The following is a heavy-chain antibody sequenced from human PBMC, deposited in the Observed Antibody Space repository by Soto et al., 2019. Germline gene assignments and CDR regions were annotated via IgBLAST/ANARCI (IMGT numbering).Heavy chain of an antibody. CDR1: GCPISSRTYS. D-gene: IGHD7-27*01. CDR2: IFDSGTT. V-gene: IGHV4-30-4*08. J-gene: IGHJ4*02. CDR3: ARGPSGDKVHY. Sequence: PSETLSLTCAVSGCPISSRTYSWGWIRQPPGEGLEWIGHIFDSGTTYTNPSLRSQVAISLDTSKNHFSLTLSSVTAADTAVYYCARGPSGDKVHYWGQGALVTVSS.